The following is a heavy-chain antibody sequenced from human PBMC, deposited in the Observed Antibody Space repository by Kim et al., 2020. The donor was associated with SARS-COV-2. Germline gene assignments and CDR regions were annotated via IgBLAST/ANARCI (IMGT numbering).Heavy chain of an antibody. CDR3: AKSLYGGNDY. D-gene: IGHD2-15*01. V-gene: IGHV3-23*01. CDR2: IGGSGGA. J-gene: IGHJ4*02. Sequence: GGSLRLSCAASGFSFSTFAMSWVRQAPGKGLEWVSGIGGSGGAYHADSVKGRFTISRDNSKNTLYLQMNSLRDEDTAVYYCAKSLYGGNDYGGQGTLVTVSS. CDR1: GFSFSTFA.